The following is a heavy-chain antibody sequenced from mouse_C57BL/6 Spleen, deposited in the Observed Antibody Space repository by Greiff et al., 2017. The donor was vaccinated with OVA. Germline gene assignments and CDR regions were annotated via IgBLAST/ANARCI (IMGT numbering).Heavy chain of an antibody. J-gene: IGHJ4*01. CDR1: GFTFSSYA. CDR2: ISSGGDYI. CDR3: TRDEFYYPSMDY. V-gene: IGHV5-9-1*02. Sequence: VQLKESGAGLVKPGGSLKLSCAASGFTFSSYAMSWVRQTPEKRLEWFAYISSGGDYIYYADTVKGRFTISRDNARNTLYLQMSSLKSEDTAMYYCTRDEFYYPSMDYWGQGTSVTVSS. D-gene: IGHD1-1*01.